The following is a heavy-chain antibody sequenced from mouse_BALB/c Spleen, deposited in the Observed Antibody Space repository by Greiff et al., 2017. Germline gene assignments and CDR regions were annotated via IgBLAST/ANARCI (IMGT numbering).Heavy chain of an antibody. CDR2: IYPYNGGT. CDR3: ARILYYYGSSYVSWFAY. V-gene: IGHV1S29*02. CDR1: GYTFTDYN. Sequence: EVKLQESGPELVKPGASVKISCKASGYTFTDYNMHWVKQSHGKSLEWIGYIYPYNGGTGYNQKFKSKATLTVDNSSSTAYMELRSLTSEDSAVYYCARILYYYGSSYVSWFAYWGQGTLVTVSA. D-gene: IGHD1-1*01. J-gene: IGHJ3*01.